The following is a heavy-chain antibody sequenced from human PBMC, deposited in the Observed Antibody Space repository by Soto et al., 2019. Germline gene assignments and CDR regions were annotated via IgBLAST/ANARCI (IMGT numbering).Heavy chain of an antibody. D-gene: IGHD3-10*01. J-gene: IGHJ4*01. CDR1: GFTFNSLA. CDR2: ISHNGATT. Sequence: GGSLRLSCSASGFTFNSLAMHWVRQAPGKGLEYISSISHNGATTYYADSVKGRFIISRDNSKNSLFLQTSSLRTEDTAVYYCVKDRAIDYWGQGTLVTVSS. CDR3: VKDRAIDY. V-gene: IGHV3-64D*08.